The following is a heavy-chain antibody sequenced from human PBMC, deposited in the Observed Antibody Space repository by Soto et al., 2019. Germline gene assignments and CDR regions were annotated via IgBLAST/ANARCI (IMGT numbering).Heavy chain of an antibody. V-gene: IGHV1-69*02. CDR3: ARDRKNSNWPNFDS. Sequence: GASVKVSCKTSEDTFSIYTLSWVRQAPGQGLVWMGRVLPFLDVTTYSQRFQGRVTITAGRSTTTAYMELSSLTFEDTAVYYCARDRKNSNWPNFDSWGPGTLVTVSS. J-gene: IGHJ4*02. D-gene: IGHD6-13*01. CDR2: VLPFLDVT. CDR1: EDTFSIYT.